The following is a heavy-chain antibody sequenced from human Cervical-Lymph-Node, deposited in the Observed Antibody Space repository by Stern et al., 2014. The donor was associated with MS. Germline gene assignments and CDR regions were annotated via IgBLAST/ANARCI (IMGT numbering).Heavy chain of an antibody. V-gene: IGHV1-69*01. CDR3: AGDRHSSGFDH. Sequence: QVQLVQSAAEVKKPGSSVTVSCQASGGTFSNYAITWFRQAPGRGLEWMGDTNPLFGTTNYAQKFQGRVTMTAHESTATAYMELSGLRSEDTAVYYCAGDRHSSGFDHWGQGTLVTVSS. CDR1: GGTFSNYA. D-gene: IGHD3-22*01. CDR2: TNPLFGTT. J-gene: IGHJ4*02.